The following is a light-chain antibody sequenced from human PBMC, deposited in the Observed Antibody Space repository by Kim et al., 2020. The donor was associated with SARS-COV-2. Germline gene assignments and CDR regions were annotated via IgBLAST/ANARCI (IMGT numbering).Light chain of an antibody. CDR3: QQYQNWPPIT. V-gene: IGKV3-15*01. Sequence: SPGETFPLSGRASQSVSNNLAWYQQRPGQAPRLLIYGSFTRVTGIPARFSGSGSETEFTLTITSLQSEDFAVYYCQQYQNWPPITFGQGTRLEIK. J-gene: IGKJ5*01. CDR2: GSF. CDR1: QSVSNN.